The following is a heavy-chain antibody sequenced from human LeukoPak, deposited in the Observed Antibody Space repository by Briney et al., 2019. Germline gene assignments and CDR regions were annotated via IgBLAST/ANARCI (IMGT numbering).Heavy chain of an antibody. Sequence: SETLSLTCTVSGASINTYYWSWIRQPPGKGLEWIGYIYFSGSTNYNPSLRSRVTISLDTSQNQFSLELSSVTAADTAVYYCARRGRRGYSSGWYDYWGKGTTVTITS. CDR1: GASINTYY. D-gene: IGHD6-19*01. CDR3: ARRGRRGYSSGWYDY. J-gene: IGHJ6*04. V-gene: IGHV4-59*01. CDR2: IYFSGST.